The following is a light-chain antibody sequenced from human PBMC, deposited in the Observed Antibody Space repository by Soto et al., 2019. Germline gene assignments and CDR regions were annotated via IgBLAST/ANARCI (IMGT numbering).Light chain of an antibody. V-gene: IGLV2-23*01. Sequence: QSVRTQPASVSGSPGQPITISCTGTSSDVGSYNLVSWYQQHPGKAPKLMIYEGSKRPSGVSNRFSGSKSGNTASLTISGLQAEDEADYFCCSYAGSSSPYVFGTGTKVTVL. J-gene: IGLJ1*01. CDR1: SSDVGSYNL. CDR3: CSYAGSSSPYV. CDR2: EGS.